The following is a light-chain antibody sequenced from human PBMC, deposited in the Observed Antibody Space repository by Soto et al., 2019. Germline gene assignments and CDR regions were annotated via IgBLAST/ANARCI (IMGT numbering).Light chain of an antibody. CDR2: DAS. J-gene: IGKJ4*01. CDR1: QSVSSS. CDR3: QQYNNWPPLT. Sequence: EIVMTQSPATLSVSPGDRATLSCRASQSVSSSLAWYQQIPGQAPRLLIYDASTRATGIPARFGGSGSGTEFTLTIRRLPSESFAVYYCQQYNNWPPLTFGGGTKVELK. V-gene: IGKV3-15*01.